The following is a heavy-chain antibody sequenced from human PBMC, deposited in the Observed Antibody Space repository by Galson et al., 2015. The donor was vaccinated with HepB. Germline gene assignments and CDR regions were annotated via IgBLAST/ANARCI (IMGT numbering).Heavy chain of an antibody. CDR1: GFTFSASS. D-gene: IGHD2-15*01. Sequence: SLRLSCAASGFTFSASSVHWVRQASGKGLEWVGRIRNKANGYATAYAASVKGRFTISRDDSKNTAYLQMNSLKTEDTAAYYCISQPLGCGGGYCYPDYWSQGTLVTVSS. V-gene: IGHV3-73*01. CDR2: IRNKANGYAT. J-gene: IGHJ4*02. CDR3: ISQPLGCGGGYCYPDY.